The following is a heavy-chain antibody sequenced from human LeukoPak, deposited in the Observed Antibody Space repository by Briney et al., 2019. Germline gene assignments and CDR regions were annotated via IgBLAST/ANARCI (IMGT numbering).Heavy chain of an antibody. CDR1: GFTFSSFA. D-gene: IGHD6-6*01. CDR3: ARSSYSSSSSV. J-gene: IGHJ3*01. V-gene: IGHV3-23*01. CDR2: ISGSGDST. Sequence: PGGSLRLSCAASGFTFSSFALSWVRQAPGKGLEWVSSISGSGDSTYYMESVKGRFTISRDNSENTLYLQMNSPRADDTAVYYCARSSYSSSSSVWGQGTMVTVSS.